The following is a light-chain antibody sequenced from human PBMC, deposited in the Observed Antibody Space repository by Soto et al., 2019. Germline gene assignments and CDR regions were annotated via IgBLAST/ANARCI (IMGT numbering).Light chain of an antibody. V-gene: IGLV2-8*01. J-gene: IGLJ1*01. CDR3: SSYTGSTNYV. Sequence: QSVLTQPPSASGSPGQSVAISCTGTSSDVGGYNYVSWYQQHPGKAPKLMIYEVNKRPSGVPDRFSGSKSGNTASLTVSGLQAEDEADYYCSSYTGSTNYVFGTGTKV. CDR2: EVN. CDR1: SSDVGGYNY.